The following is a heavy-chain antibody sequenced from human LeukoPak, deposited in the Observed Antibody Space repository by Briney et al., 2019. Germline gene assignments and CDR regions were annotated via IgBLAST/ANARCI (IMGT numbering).Heavy chain of an antibody. CDR2: IWYDGSNK. J-gene: IGHJ6*02. CDR3: ARAALYADYAYGLDI. V-gene: IGHV3-33*01. D-gene: IGHD3-16*01. CDR1: GFTFSNYA. Sequence: PGGSLRLSCAASGFTFSNYAIHWVRQAPGKGLEWVAVIWYDGSNKYYADSVRDRFTISRDNSKNTVYLQMDSLRAEDTAVYYCARAALYADYAYGLDIWGQGTTVTVSS.